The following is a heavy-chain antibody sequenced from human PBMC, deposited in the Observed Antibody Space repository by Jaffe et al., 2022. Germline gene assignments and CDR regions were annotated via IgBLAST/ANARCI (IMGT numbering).Heavy chain of an antibody. Sequence: QLQLQESGPGLVKPSETLSLTCTVSGGSISINSYWWAWIRQPPGKGLEWIAMISYTGKTHYNPSLRGRATIFVDTSKNEFSLKLSFVTAADAAPYYCARHKDGSDWLDPWGQGTLVTVSS. CDR2: ISYTGKT. CDR3: ARHKDGSDWLDP. J-gene: IGHJ5*02. D-gene: IGHD2-15*01. V-gene: IGHV4-39*01. CDR1: GGSISINSYW.